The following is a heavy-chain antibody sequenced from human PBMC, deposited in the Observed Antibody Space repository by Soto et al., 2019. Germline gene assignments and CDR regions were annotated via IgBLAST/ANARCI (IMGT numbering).Heavy chain of an antibody. Sequence: PSGTPSPPPAVSCGSISRGGYSWSWIRQPPGKGLEWIGYIYHSGSTYYNPSLKSRVTISVDRSKNQFSLKLSSVTAADTAVYYCARVPGPWGQGTLVTVSS. D-gene: IGHD3-10*01. V-gene: IGHV4-30-2*01. CDR3: ARVPGP. CDR1: CGSISRGGYS. CDR2: IYHSGST. J-gene: IGHJ5*02.